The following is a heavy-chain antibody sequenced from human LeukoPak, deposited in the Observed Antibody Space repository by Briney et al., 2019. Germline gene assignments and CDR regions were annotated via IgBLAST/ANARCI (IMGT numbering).Heavy chain of an antibody. CDR1: GGSVSSGSYY. D-gene: IGHD2-8*02. CDR3: AILNYNYYGMDV. Sequence: SETLSLTCTVSGGSVSSGSYYWSWIRQPPGKGLEWIGYFYNSGSTNYNPSLKSRVAISVNTSKNQFSLKLSSVTAADTAVYYCAILNYNYYGMDVWGQGTTVTVSS. J-gene: IGHJ6*02. V-gene: IGHV4-61*01. CDR2: FYNSGST.